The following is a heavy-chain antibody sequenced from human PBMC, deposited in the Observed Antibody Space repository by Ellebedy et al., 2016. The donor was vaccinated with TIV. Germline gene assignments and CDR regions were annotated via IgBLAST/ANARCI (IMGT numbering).Heavy chain of an antibody. D-gene: IGHD3-16*02. CDR2: ISGSGGST. Sequence: GESLKISXAASGFTFSSYAMSWVRQAPGKGLEWVSAISGSGGSTYYADSVKGRFTISRDNSKNTLYLQMNSLRAEDTAVYYCAKAVGPSSYYDYVWGSYRYTADAFDIWGQGTMVTVSS. V-gene: IGHV3-23*01. CDR3: AKAVGPSSYYDYVWGSYRYTADAFDI. CDR1: GFTFSSYA. J-gene: IGHJ3*02.